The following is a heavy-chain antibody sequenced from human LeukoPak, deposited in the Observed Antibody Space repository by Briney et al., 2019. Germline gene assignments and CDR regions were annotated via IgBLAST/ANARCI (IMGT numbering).Heavy chain of an antibody. CDR1: GYTFTSYY. CDR3: ARETAAGTGGFDP. J-gene: IGHJ5*02. D-gene: IGHD6-13*01. Sequence: GASVMVSCKASGYTFTSYYMHWVRQAPGQGREGMGIINPSGGSTSYAQKFQGRVTMTRDMSTSTVYMELSSLRCEDTAVYYCARETAAGTGGFDPWGQGTLVTVSS. V-gene: IGHV1-46*01. CDR2: INPSGGST.